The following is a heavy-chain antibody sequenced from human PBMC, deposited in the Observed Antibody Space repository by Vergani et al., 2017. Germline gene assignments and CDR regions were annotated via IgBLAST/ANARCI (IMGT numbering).Heavy chain of an antibody. CDR2: VFYGGRT. D-gene: IGHD6-19*01. V-gene: IGHV4-39*01. CDR3: ARGKSAYSSGWFLY. CDR1: GDSISTSSYA. Sequence: QMQLQESGPGLVKPSETLSLSCTVSGDSISTSSYAWGWIRQPPGKTLEWIGTVFYGGRTSYNPSLKSRVTLSLDTSKKQISLHLTSVTAADTAVYYCARGKSAYSSGWFLYWGQGTLVTVSS. J-gene: IGHJ4*02.